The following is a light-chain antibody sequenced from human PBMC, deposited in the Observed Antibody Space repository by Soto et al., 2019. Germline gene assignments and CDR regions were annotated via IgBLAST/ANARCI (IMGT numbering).Light chain of an antibody. CDR3: QHYNSYPT. Sequence: DIPMTQSPSTLSASVGDRVTITCRASQSISSWLAWYQQKPGKAPKLLIYDASSLESGVPSRFSCSGSGTEFTLTISSLQPYDFAACYWQHYNSYPTFGQGTKVVIK. CDR2: DAS. V-gene: IGKV1-5*01. CDR1: QSISSW. J-gene: IGKJ1*01.